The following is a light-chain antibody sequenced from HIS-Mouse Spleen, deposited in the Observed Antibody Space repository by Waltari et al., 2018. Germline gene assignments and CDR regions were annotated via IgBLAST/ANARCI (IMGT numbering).Light chain of an antibody. Sequence: DVVMTQSPLSLPVPLGQPASIPCRSSQSLVYSDGNTSLNWFQQRPGQSPRRLIYKVSNRDSGVPDRFSGSGSGTDFTLKISRVEAEDVGVYYCMQGTHWPPTFGQGTKVEIK. CDR3: MQGTHWPPT. V-gene: IGKV2-30*01. J-gene: IGKJ1*01. CDR2: KVS. CDR1: QSLVYSDGNTS.